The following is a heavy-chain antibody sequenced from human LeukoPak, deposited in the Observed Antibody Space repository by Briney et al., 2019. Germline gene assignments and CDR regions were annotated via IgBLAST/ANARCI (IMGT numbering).Heavy chain of an antibody. CDR2: INHSGST. Sequence: PSETLSLTCAVYGGSFSGYYWSWIRQPPGKGLEWIGEINHSGSTNYNPSPKSRVTISVDTSKNQFSLKLSSVTAADTAVYYCTRGYYYDSSGYFNNWFDPWGQGTLVTVSS. CDR1: GGSFSGYY. V-gene: IGHV4-34*01. D-gene: IGHD3-22*01. CDR3: TRGYYYDSSGYFNNWFDP. J-gene: IGHJ5*02.